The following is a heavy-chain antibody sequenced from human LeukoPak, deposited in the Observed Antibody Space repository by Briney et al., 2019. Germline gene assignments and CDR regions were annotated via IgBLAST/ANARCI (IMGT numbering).Heavy chain of an antibody. J-gene: IGHJ4*02. CDR2: IYSGGST. D-gene: IGHD3-10*01. Sequence: PGGSLRLSCAASGFTVSSNYMSWVRQAPGKGLEWVSVIYSGGSTYYADSVKGRFTISRDNSKNTLYLQMNSLRAEDTAVYYCARDARDSLGYYYGSGSNYWGQGTLVTVSS. CDR1: GFTVSSNY. CDR3: ARDARDSLGYYYGSGSNY. V-gene: IGHV3-66*02.